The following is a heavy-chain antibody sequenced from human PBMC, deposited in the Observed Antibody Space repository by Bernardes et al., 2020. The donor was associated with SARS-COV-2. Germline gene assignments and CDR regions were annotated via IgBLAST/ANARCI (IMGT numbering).Heavy chain of an antibody. V-gene: IGHV3-9*01. J-gene: IGHJ4*02. CDR3: AKDISGGSPY. Sequence: GGSLRLSCAASGFTFDDYAMHWVRQAPGKGLEWVSGISWNSGSIGYADSVKGRFTISRDNAKNSLYLQMNSLRAEDTALYYCAKDISGGSPYWGQGTLVTVSS. D-gene: IGHD1-26*01. CDR1: GFTFDDYA. CDR2: ISWNSGSI.